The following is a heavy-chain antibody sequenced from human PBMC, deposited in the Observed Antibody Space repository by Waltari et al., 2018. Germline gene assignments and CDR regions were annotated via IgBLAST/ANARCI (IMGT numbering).Heavy chain of an antibody. D-gene: IGHD6-19*01. J-gene: IGHJ6*02. CDR2: MNPNRGNT. CDR3: ARTVSSGWLNHYYYYYGMDV. Sequence: QVQLVQSGAEVKKPGASVKVSCKASGYTFTSYDINWVRQATGQGLEWMGWMNPNRGNTGYAQKFQGRVTMTRNTSISTAYMELSSLRSEDTAVYYCARTVSSGWLNHYYYYYGMDVWGQGTTVTVSS. V-gene: IGHV1-8*01. CDR1: GYTFTSYD.